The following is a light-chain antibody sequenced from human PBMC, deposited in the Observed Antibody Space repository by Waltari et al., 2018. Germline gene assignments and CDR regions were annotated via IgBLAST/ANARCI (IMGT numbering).Light chain of an antibody. V-gene: IGKV1-13*02. J-gene: IGKJ5*01. Sequence: AIQLTQSPSSLSASVGDRVTIACRASQDINSDLAWYQQKPGKAPKHLIYYASSLQSGVPSRFSGSGSGTDFTLTISSLQPEDFATYHCQHFKTYPITFSQGTRLEIK. CDR3: QHFKTYPIT. CDR2: YAS. CDR1: QDINSD.